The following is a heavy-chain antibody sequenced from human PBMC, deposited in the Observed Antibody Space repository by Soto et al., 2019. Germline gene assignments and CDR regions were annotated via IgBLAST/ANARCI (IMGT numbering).Heavy chain of an antibody. V-gene: IGHV1-3*01. J-gene: IGHJ4*02. CDR1: GYTFTSYA. Sequence: ASVKVSCKASGYTFTSYAMHWVRQAPGQRLEWMGWINAGNGNTKYSQKFQGKVTITRDKSAGTAYMELSSLRSEDTAVYYCARVPPYSSSCGGSCYPNRGYYFDYWGQGTLVTVSS. D-gene: IGHD2-15*01. CDR3: ARVPPYSSSCGGSCYPNRGYYFDY. CDR2: INAGNGNT.